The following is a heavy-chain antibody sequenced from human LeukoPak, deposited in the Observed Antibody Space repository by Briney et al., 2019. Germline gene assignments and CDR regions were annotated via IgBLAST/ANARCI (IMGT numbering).Heavy chain of an antibody. V-gene: IGHV1-69*05. Sequence: ASVKVSCKASGGTFSSYAISWVRQAPGQGLEWMGRIIPIFGTANYAQKFQGRVTMTRDTSTSTVYMELSSLRSEDTAVYYCASSKVPLYGDYGSFDYWGQGTLVTVSS. CDR3: ASSKVPLYGDYGSFDY. CDR2: IIPIFGTA. J-gene: IGHJ4*02. D-gene: IGHD4-17*01. CDR1: GGTFSSYA.